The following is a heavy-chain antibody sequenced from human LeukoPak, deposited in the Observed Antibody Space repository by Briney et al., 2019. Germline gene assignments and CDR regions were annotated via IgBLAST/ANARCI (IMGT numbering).Heavy chain of an antibody. CDR2: LYYTGQT. Sequence: SETLSLTCTVSGDSVRNGNYYWSWLRQPPGKALEWIGYLYYTGQTSYNPSLKGRVPILIDTPRKHLAVQLDSLRPGGVSVYYRARTQNDYGTGDYWSQGTLVTVSS. J-gene: IGHJ4*02. D-gene: IGHD3-10*01. CDR1: GDSVRNGNYY. CDR3: ARTQNDYGTGDY. V-gene: IGHV4-61*03.